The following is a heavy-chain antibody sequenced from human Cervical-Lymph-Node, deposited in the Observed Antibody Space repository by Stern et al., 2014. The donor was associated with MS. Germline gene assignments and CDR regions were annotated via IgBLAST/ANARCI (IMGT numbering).Heavy chain of an antibody. CDR1: GYSFTGNY. D-gene: IGHD5-18*01. CDR2: INPNSGGT. V-gene: IGHV1-2*04. CDR3: ARGSSRYGYFDS. J-gene: IGHJ4*02. Sequence: MQLVESGAEVKKPGASVKVSCKASGYSFTGNYLHWVRQAPGQGLEWMGWINPNSGGTNYAQKFQDWLTMTRDTSINTAYMDLSRLRSDDTAVYYCARGSSRYGYFDSWGQGTLVTVSS.